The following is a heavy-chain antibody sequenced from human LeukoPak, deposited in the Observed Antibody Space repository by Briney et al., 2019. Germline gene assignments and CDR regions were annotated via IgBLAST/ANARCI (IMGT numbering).Heavy chain of an antibody. CDR2: QSGSGSTT. CDR3: AKTYFGSGSYYSGPNDS. D-gene: IGHD3-10*01. J-gene: IGHJ4*02. V-gene: IGHV3-23*01. Sequence: PGGSLRLSCAASGFTFSSYAMSWVRQAPEKGLEWVSAQSGSGSTTSYADSVKGRFAISRDNSKNTLYLQMNSLRAEDTAVYYCAKTYFGSGSYYSGPNDSWGQGTLVTVSS. CDR1: GFTFSSYA.